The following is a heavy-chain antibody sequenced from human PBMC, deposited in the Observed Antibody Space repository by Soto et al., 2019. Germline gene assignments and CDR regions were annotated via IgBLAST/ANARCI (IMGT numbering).Heavy chain of an antibody. CDR1: GGSISDYY. Sequence: QVQLQESGPGLVKPSETLSLTCTVSGGSISDYYWSWIRQPAGKGLEWIGRIYTSGGTDYNPSLKRRVTISIDTSKNPFYLKVTSMTAADTAVYYCERERREEIHGGYNLDSWGQGTQVTVSS. D-gene: IGHD5-12*01. CDR3: ERERREEIHGGYNLDS. J-gene: IGHJ4*02. V-gene: IGHV4-4*07. CDR2: IYTSGGT.